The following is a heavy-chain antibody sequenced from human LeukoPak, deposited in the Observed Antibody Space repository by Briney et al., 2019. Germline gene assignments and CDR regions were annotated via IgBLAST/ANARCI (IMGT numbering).Heavy chain of an antibody. J-gene: IGHJ6*03. D-gene: IGHD3-10*01. CDR1: GYTFTGYY. Sequence: GASVKVSCKASGYTFTGYYMHWVRQAPGQGLEWMGWISAYNGNTNYAQKLQGRVTMTTDTSTSTAYMELRSLRSDDTAVYYCARTGGSYYYGSGSSGNYYYYYYMDVWGKGTTVTISS. V-gene: IGHV1-18*04. CDR3: ARTGGSYYYGSGSSGNYYYYYYMDV. CDR2: ISAYNGNT.